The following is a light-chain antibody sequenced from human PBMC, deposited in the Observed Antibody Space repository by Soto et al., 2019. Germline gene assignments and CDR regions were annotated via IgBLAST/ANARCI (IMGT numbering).Light chain of an antibody. Sequence: DIQLTQSPSFLSASVGDRVTISCRASQGISDYLAWYQQKPGKAPKLLIYGATTLQSGVPARFSGSASGTEFALTINSLQPEDFATYFCQQFTAYPLTFGGGTKLEIK. J-gene: IGKJ4*01. V-gene: IGKV1-9*01. CDR1: QGISDY. CDR2: GAT. CDR3: QQFTAYPLT.